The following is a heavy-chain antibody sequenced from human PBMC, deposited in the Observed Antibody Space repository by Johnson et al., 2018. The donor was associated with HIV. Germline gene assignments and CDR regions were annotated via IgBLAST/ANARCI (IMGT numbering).Heavy chain of an antibody. Sequence: QVQLVESGGGVVQPGRSLRLSCAASGFTFSDYYMSWIRQAPGKGLEWVSYISSSGSTIYYADSVKGRFTISRDNSKNTLYLQMNSLRAEDTAVYYCARGSMVRGVIHAFDIWGQGTMVTVSS. V-gene: IGHV3-11*04. CDR1: GFTFSDYY. CDR3: ARGSMVRGVIHAFDI. CDR2: ISSSGSTI. D-gene: IGHD3-10*01. J-gene: IGHJ3*02.